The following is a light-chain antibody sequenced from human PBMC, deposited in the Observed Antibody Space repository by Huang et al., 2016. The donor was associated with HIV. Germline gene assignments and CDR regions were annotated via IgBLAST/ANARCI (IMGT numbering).Light chain of an antibody. CDR2: WAS. Sequence: DIVMTQSPDSLAVSLGGGATINCKSSQSVLYSSNNKNYLAWYQQKPGQPPKLLIYWASTRESGVPDRFSGSGSGTDFTLTISSLQAEDVAVYYCQQYNTSPLTFGQGTKVEIK. V-gene: IGKV4-1*01. J-gene: IGKJ1*01. CDR3: QQYNTSPLT. CDR1: QSVLYSSNNKNY.